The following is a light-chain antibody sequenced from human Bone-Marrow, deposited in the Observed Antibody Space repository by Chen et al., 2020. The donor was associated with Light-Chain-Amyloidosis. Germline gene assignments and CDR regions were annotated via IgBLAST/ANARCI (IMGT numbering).Light chain of an antibody. CDR3: CAYRGGSFPYV. Sequence: QSALTQPASVTGSPGQSITISCTGTSIDVGGYDIVSWYRQHPGKAPKLLIFEVTKRPSGVSNRFSGSKSGNTASLTISGLRTEDAADYYCCAYRGGSFPYVFGPGTKVTVL. V-gene: IGLV2-23*02. CDR2: EVT. J-gene: IGLJ1*01. CDR1: SIDVGGYDI.